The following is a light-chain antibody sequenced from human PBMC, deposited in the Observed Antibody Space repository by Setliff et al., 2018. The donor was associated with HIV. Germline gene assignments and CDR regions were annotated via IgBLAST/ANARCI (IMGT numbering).Light chain of an antibody. CDR1: RSDLGSYNL. Sequence: QSALTQPASVSGSPGQSITTSCTGSRSDLGSYNLVSWYQHHPGKAPKLLLYEVNKRPSGVSNRFSGSKFGDTASLTISGLQAEDEADYFCCSYAGGRSFVFGPGTKVTVL. CDR2: EVN. CDR3: CSYAGGRSFV. V-gene: IGLV2-23*02. J-gene: IGLJ1*01.